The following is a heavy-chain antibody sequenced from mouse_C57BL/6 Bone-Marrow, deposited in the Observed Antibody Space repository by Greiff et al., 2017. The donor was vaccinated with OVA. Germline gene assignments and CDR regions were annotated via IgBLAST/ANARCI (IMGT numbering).Heavy chain of an antibody. CDR2: IDPSDSYT. D-gene: IGHD1-1*01. CDR3: ARVGTTVVGDFDV. CDR1: GYTFTSYW. V-gene: IGHV1-69*01. Sequence: QVQLKQPGAELVMPGASVKLSCKASGYTFTSYWMHWVKQRPGQGLEWIGEIDPSDSYTNYTQQFKGKSTLTVDKASSTAYMQRSSLTSEDSSVYDCARVGTTVVGDFDVWGKGTTVTVSS. J-gene: IGHJ1*03.